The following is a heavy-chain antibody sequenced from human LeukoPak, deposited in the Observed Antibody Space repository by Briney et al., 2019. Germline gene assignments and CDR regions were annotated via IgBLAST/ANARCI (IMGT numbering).Heavy chain of an antibody. CDR1: GFTVSSNY. CDR3: ARDGYSSSGYFQH. V-gene: IGHV3-53*01. J-gene: IGHJ1*01. Sequence: PGGSLRLSCAASGFTVSSNYMSWVRQAPGKGLEWVSVIYSGGSTYYADSVKGRFTISRDNSKSTLYLQMNSLRAEDTAVYYCARDGYSSSGYFQHWGQGTLVTVSS. D-gene: IGHD6-19*01. CDR2: IYSGGST.